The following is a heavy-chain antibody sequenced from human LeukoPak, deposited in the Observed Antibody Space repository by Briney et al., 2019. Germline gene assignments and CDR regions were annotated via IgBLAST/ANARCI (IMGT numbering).Heavy chain of an antibody. Sequence: SETLSLTCTVSGGSISSYYWSWIRQPPGKGLEWIGYIYYSGSTYYNPSLRSRVTISVDTSKNQFSLKLSSVTAADTAVYYCARELGDYLWGSFRYTGIREGVRFDYWGQGTPVTVSS. CDR1: GGSISSYY. CDR3: ARELGDYLWGSFRYTGIREGVRFDY. V-gene: IGHV4-59*01. D-gene: IGHD3-16*02. J-gene: IGHJ4*02. CDR2: IYYSGST.